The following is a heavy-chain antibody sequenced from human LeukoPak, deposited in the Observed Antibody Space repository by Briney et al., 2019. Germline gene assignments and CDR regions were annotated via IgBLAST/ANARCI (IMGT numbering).Heavy chain of an antibody. J-gene: IGHJ4*02. CDR3: ARGWEGYFDY. CDR2: INHSGST. D-gene: IGHD1-26*01. CDR1: GLSFSGYY. V-gene: IGHV4-34*01. Sequence: SETLPLTCAVYGLSFSGYYWSWIRQPPGKGLEWIGEINHSGSTNYNPSLKSRVTISVDTSKNQFSLKLGSVTAADTAVYYCARGWEGYFDYWGQGTLVTVSS.